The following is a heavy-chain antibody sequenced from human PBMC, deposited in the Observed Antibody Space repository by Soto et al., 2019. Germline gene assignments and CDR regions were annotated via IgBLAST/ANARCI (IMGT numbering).Heavy chain of an antibody. Sequence: QAHLAQSGAEVKKPGSSVTVSCKASGGTFNSYGISWVRQDPGQGRDWMGVIIPLSGTVNYEQKFQGRVSITASKSTSTASMYLNRRRSDDTAVYYCARVRVIRGVIPSHFGLWGQGTQVTVSS. V-gene: IGHV1-69*06. D-gene: IGHD3-10*01. CDR1: GGTFNSYG. CDR2: IIPLSGTV. CDR3: ARVRVIRGVIPSHFGL. J-gene: IGHJ4*02.